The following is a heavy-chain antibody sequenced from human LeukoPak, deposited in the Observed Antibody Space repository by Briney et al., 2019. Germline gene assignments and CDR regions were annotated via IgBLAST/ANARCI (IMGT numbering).Heavy chain of an antibody. J-gene: IGHJ4*02. Sequence: SVKVSCKASGGTFSSYAISWVRQAPGQGLEWMGGIIPIFGTANYAQKFQGRVTITTDESTSTAYMELSSLRSEDTAVYYCAIFTDFWSGYYVFDYWGQGTLVTVSS. V-gene: IGHV1-69*05. CDR2: IIPIFGTA. CDR1: GGTFSSYA. D-gene: IGHD3-3*01. CDR3: AIFTDFWSGYYVFDY.